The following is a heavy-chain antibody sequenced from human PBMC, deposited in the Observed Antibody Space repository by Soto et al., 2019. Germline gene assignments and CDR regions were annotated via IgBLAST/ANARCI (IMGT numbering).Heavy chain of an antibody. Sequence: ASVKVSCKASGYTFTSYDINWVRQATGQGLEWMGWMNPNSGNTGYAQKFQGRVTMTRNTSISTAYMELSSLRSEDTAVYYCAGGPKGGYEGNNWFDPWGQGTLVTVSS. CDR3: AGGPKGGYEGNNWFDP. D-gene: IGHD5-12*01. V-gene: IGHV1-8*01. CDR1: GYTFTSYD. J-gene: IGHJ5*02. CDR2: MNPNSGNT.